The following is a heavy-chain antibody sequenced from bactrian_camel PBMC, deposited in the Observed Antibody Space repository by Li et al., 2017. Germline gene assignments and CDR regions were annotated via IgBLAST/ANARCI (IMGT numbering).Heavy chain of an antibody. CDR2: IRRYSGTT. D-gene: IGHD3*01. J-gene: IGHJ6*01. V-gene: IGHV3-3*01. CDR3: AAQRNEARCYAGSWYPASAAGGY. CDR1: GSTYNTKS. Sequence: HVQLVESGGGSVQAGGSLRLSCAASGSTYNTKSMCWFRQAPGKEREGVAAIRRYSGTTFYADSVKGRFAISQDNGKNTLYLQMNDLKPEDTAVYFCAAQRNEARCYAGSWYPASAAGGYWGQGTQVTVSS.